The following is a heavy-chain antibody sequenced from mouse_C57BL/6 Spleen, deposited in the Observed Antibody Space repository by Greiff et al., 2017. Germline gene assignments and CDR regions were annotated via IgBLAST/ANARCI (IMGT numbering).Heavy chain of an antibody. J-gene: IGHJ1*03. CDR1: GYTFTSYW. CDR3: ARITTRGYFEV. Sequence: VQLQQPGAELVKPGASVKLSCKASGYTFTSYWMHWVKQRPGQGLEWIGMIHPNSGSTNYNEKFKSKATLTVDKSSSTAYMQLSSLTSEDSAVYYCARITTRGYFEVWGTGTTVTVSA. V-gene: IGHV1-64*01. CDR2: IHPNSGST. D-gene: IGHD1-1*01.